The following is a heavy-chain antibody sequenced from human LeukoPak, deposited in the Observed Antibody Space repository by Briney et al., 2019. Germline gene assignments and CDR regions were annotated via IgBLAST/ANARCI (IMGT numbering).Heavy chain of an antibody. CDR1: GFTVSSNY. CDR3: ARDRYSGSYPLDY. Sequence: GGSLRLSCAASGFTVSSNYMSWVRQAPGKGLEWVSVIYSGGSTYYADSVKGRFTISRDNSKNTLYLQMNSLRAEDTAVYYCARDRYSGSYPLDYWGQGTLVTVSS. V-gene: IGHV3-53*01. CDR2: IYSGGST. D-gene: IGHD1-26*01. J-gene: IGHJ4*02.